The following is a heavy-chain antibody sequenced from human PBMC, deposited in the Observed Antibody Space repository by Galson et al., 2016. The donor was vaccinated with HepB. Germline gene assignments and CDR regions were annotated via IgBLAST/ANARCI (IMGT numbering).Heavy chain of an antibody. D-gene: IGHD2-15*01. CDR3: AREYCSRGNCYPTLDS. J-gene: IGHJ4*02. V-gene: IGHV1-69*13. Sequence: SVKVSCKASGGTFSSYAVTWIRQAPGQGLEWMGGILPMFGTPNFIQKFHDRVTFTADESTNTAYLELRSRKSDDKAVYFCAREYCSRGNCYPTLDSWGQGALVTVSS. CDR2: ILPMFGTP. CDR1: GGTFSSYA.